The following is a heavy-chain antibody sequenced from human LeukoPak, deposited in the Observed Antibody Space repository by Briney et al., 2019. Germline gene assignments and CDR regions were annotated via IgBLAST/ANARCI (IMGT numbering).Heavy chain of an antibody. CDR2: IYTNGNT. V-gene: IGHV3-53*01. D-gene: IGHD6-13*01. CDR1: GFTFDSNY. CDR3: ARRTLGYSREIDY. Sequence: PGGSLRLSCAASGFTFDSNYMSWVRQAPGKGLEWVSVIYTNGNTYYADSVKGRFTISRDNSRYTLYLQMNSLRLEDTAVYYCARRTLGYSREIDYWGQGTLVTVSS. J-gene: IGHJ4*02.